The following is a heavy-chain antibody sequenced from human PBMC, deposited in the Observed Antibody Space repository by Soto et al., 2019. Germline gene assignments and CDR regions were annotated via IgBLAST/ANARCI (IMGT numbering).Heavy chain of an antibody. CDR3: ARAYGDYGYYYYYGMDV. J-gene: IGHJ6*02. CDR1: GGTFSSYA. Sequence: QVQLVQSGAEVKKPGSSVKVSCKASGGTFSSYAISWVRQAPGQGLEWMGVIIPIFGTANYAQKCQGRVTITADESTNTAYMELSSLRSEDTAVYYRARAYGDYGYYYYYGMDVWGQGTTVTVSS. CDR2: IIPIFGTA. D-gene: IGHD4-17*01. V-gene: IGHV1-69*01.